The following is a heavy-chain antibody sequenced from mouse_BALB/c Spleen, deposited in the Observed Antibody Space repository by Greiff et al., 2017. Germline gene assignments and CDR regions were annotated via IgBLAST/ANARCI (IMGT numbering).Heavy chain of an antibody. J-gene: IGHJ3*01. V-gene: IGHV1S135*01. CDR1: GYSFTSYY. CDR3: ANWDATWFAY. CDR2: IDPFNGGT. D-gene: IGHD4-1*01. Sequence: EVQLVESGPELMKPGASVKISCKASGYSFTSYYMHWVKQSHGKSLEWIGYIDPFNGGTSYNQKFKGKATLTVDKSSSTAYMHLSSLTSEDSAVYYCANWDATWFAYWGQGTLVTVSA.